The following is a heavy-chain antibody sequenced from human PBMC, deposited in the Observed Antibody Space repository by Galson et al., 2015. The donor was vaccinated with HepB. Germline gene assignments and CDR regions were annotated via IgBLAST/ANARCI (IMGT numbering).Heavy chain of an antibody. Sequence: SLRLSCAASGFTFSSYAMHWVRQAPGKGLEWVAVISYDGSNKYYADSVKGRFTISRDNSKNTLYLQMNSLRAEDTAVYYCARDISSYRDYWGQGTLVTVSS. J-gene: IGHJ4*02. CDR3: ARDISSYRDY. V-gene: IGHV3-30*04. CDR2: ISYDGSNK. D-gene: IGHD5-12*01. CDR1: GFTFSSYA.